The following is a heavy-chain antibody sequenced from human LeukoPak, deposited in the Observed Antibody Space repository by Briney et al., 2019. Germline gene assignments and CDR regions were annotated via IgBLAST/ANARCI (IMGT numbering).Heavy chain of an antibody. J-gene: IGHJ6*02. V-gene: IGHV3-23*01. CDR2: ISGSGGST. D-gene: IGHD3-3*01. CDR1: GFXFSSYA. Sequence: GGSLRLSCAASGFXFSSYAMSWVRQAPGKGLEWVSGISGSGGSTYYADSVKGRFTISRDNSKNTLYLQMKSLRAEDTAVYYCAKSRYDFWSGYYHYYGMDVWGQGTTVTVSS. CDR3: AKSRYDFWSGYYHYYGMDV.